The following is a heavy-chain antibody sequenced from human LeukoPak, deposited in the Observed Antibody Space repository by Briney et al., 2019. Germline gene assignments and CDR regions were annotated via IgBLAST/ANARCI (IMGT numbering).Heavy chain of an antibody. D-gene: IGHD1-26*01. V-gene: IGHV3-21*01. CDR3: VREKNVGAHDY. CDR1: EFTFSSYS. J-gene: IGHJ4*02. CDR2: ISSSSDYI. Sequence: GGSLRLSCAASEFTFSSYSMNWVRQAPGKGLEWVSSISSSSDYIYYADSVKGRFTISRDNAKNSLYLQMNSLRAEDTAVYYCVREKNVGAHDYWGQGTLVTVSS.